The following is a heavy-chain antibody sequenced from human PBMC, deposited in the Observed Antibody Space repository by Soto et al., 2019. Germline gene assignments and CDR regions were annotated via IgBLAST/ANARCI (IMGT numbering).Heavy chain of an antibody. J-gene: IGHJ6*03. CDR3: ARTVLGPDLLADSFVDYYYYMDV. CDR2: VYYTGST. CDR1: GGSSSNFY. Sequence: LETLPHTWTVSGGSSSNFYWSWIRQPTGKGLEWIGYVYYTGSTSYNPSLKRRVTFSADSSRGQFSLRLNSVTAADTAVYYCARTVLGPDLLADSFVDYYYYMDVWGQGTTVTVSS. D-gene: IGHD3-9*01. V-gene: IGHV4-59*08.